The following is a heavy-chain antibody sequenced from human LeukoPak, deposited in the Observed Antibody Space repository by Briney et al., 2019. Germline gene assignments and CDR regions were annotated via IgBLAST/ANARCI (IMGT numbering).Heavy chain of an antibody. CDR3: ASGGQYGPYYFDY. CDR1: GFSFSSYG. CDR2: ISYDGSNK. Sequence: PGGSLRLSCAASGFSFSSYGMHWVRQAPGKGLEWVAVISYDGSNKYYADSVKGRFTISRDNSKNTLYLQMNSLRAEDTAVYYCASGGQYGPYYFDYWGQGTLVTVSS. V-gene: IGHV3-30*03. D-gene: IGHD4-17*01. J-gene: IGHJ4*02.